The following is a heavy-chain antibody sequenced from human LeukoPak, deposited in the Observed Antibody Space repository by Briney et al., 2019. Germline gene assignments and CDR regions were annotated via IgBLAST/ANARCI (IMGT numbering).Heavy chain of an antibody. D-gene: IGHD3-10*01. V-gene: IGHV1-18*01. CDR1: GYTFTSYG. CDR2: ISAYNGNT. Sequence: ASVKVSCKASGYTFTSYGISWVRQAPGQGLEWMGWISAYNGNTNYAQKLQGRVTMTTDTSTSTAYMELRSLRSDDTAVYYCARNVLLWFGDYYYMDVWGKGTTVTISS. CDR3: ARNVLLWFGDYYYMDV. J-gene: IGHJ6*03.